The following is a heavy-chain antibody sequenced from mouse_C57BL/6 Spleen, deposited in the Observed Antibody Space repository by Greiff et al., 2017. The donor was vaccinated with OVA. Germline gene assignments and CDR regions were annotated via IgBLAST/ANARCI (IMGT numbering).Heavy chain of an antibody. Sequence: EVQLQQSGPELVKPGASVKISCKASGYTFTDYYMNWVKQSHGKSLEWIGDINPNNGGTSYNQKFKGKATLTVDKSSSTAYMELRSLTSEDSAVYYCARPERGYDTAWFAYWGQGTLVTVSA. V-gene: IGHV1-26*01. CDR2: INPNNGGT. CDR1: GYTFTDYY. D-gene: IGHD2-2*01. J-gene: IGHJ3*01. CDR3: ARPERGYDTAWFAY.